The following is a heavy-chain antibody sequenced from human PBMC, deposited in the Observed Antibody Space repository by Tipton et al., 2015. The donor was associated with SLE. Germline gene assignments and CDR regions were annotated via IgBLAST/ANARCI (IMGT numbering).Heavy chain of an antibody. D-gene: IGHD2-15*01. V-gene: IGHV4-59*02. CDR2: IHYNRDT. Sequence: TLSLTCTVSGASVSSHYWNWIRQTPGTGLEWIGYIHYNRDTNYHPSLKSRVTIAVDTSKNQLPLKLTSVTAADTAVYYCARGSVVAEDVWGQGTLVTVSS. J-gene: IGHJ4*02. CDR1: GASVSSHY. CDR3: ARGSVVAEDV.